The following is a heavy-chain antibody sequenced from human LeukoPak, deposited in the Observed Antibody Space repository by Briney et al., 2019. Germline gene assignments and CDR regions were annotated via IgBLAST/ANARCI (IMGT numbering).Heavy chain of an antibody. CDR2: IYHSGST. V-gene: IGHV4-38-2*02. Sequence: SETPSLTCTVSGYSISSGYYWGWIRQPPGKGLEWIGSIYHSGSTYYNPSLKSRVTISVDTSKNQFSLKLSSVTAADTAVYYCAVSSGDYYYYYYMDVWGQGTMVTVSS. J-gene: IGHJ6*03. CDR1: GYSISSGYY. CDR3: AVSSGDYYYYYYMDV. D-gene: IGHD6-6*01.